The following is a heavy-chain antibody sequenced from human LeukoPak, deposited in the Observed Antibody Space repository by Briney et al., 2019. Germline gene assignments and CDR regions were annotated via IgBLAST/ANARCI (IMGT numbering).Heavy chain of an antibody. CDR3: AKGDCSSTSCFSDY. V-gene: IGHV3-23*01. J-gene: IGHJ4*02. CDR2: ISGSGGST. D-gene: IGHD2-2*01. CDR1: GFPFSSYA. Sequence: GSLRLSCAASGFPFSSYAMSWVRQAPGKGLEWVSAISGSGGSTYYADSVKGRFTISRDNSKNTLYLQMNSLRAEDTAVYYCAKGDCSSTSCFSDYWGQGTLVTVSS.